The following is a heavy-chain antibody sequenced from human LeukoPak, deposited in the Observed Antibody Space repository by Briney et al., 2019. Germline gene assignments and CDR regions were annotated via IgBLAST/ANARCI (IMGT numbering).Heavy chain of an antibody. CDR1: GGTFSSYA. CDR2: IIPIFGTA. Sequence: GSSVKVSCKASGGTFSSYAISWVRQAPGQGPEWMGGIIPIFGTANYAQKFQGRVTITADESTSTAYMELSSLRSEDTAVYYCARERYYYDSSGYYPDCFDYWGQGTLVTVSS. V-gene: IGHV1-69*01. J-gene: IGHJ4*02. CDR3: ARERYYYDSSGYYPDCFDY. D-gene: IGHD3-22*01.